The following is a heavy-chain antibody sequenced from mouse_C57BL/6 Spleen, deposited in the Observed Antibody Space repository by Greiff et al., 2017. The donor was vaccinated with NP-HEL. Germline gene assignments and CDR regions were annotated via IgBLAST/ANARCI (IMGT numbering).Heavy chain of an antibody. CDR2: IYPGDGDT. D-gene: IGHD3-2*02. Sequence: VQLQESGPELVKPGASVKISCKASGYAFSSSWMNWVKQRPGKGLEWIGRIYPGDGDTNYNGKFKGKATLTADKSSSTAYMQLSSLTSEDSAVYFGARGSSGSWFAYWGQGTLVTVSA. CDR3: ARGSSGSWFAY. V-gene: IGHV1-82*01. J-gene: IGHJ3*01. CDR1: GYAFSSSW.